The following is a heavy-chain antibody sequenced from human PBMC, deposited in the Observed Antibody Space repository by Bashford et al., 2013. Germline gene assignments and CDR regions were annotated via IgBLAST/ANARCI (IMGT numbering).Heavy chain of an antibody. CDR1: GDSFIGYY. J-gene: IGHJ4*02. CDR3: ADTKGEQQSIDY. Sequence: ASVKVSCKASGDSFIGYYVHWVRQAPGQGLEWMGWINPHSGATYLAQKFHGRITMTRDTPMTTIYMELNSLAFDDTAVYFCADTKGEQQSIDYWGQGTLVTVSS. V-gene: IGHV1-2*02. D-gene: IGHD1/OR15-1a*01. CDR2: INPHSGAT.